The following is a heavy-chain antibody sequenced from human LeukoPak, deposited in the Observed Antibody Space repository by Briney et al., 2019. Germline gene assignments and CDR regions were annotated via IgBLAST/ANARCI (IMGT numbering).Heavy chain of an antibody. V-gene: IGHV1-69*04. J-gene: IGHJ4*02. CDR3: NNRNTVTTSLDLDY. CDR2: IIPILGIA. Sequence: GASVKVSCKASGGTFSSYAISWVRQAPGQGLEWMGRIIPILGIANYAQKSQGRVTITADKSTSTAYMELSSLRSEDTAVYYCNNRNTVTTSLDLDYWGQGTLVTVSS. CDR1: GGTFSSYA. D-gene: IGHD4-17*01.